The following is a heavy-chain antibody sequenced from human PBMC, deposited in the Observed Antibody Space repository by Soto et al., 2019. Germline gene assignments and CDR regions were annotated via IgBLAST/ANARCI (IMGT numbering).Heavy chain of an antibody. CDR1: GFTFSNYW. J-gene: IGHJ3*02. D-gene: IGHD4-17*01. V-gene: IGHV3-7*01. CDR3: ARDPYGDKEGAFDI. Sequence: PGGSLRLSCAASGFTFSNYWMSWVRQAPGMGLEWVANVNQDGSEKYYADSVKGRFTISRDNSKNTLYLQMNSLRAEDTAVYYCARDPYGDKEGAFDIWGQGTMVTVSS. CDR2: VNQDGSEK.